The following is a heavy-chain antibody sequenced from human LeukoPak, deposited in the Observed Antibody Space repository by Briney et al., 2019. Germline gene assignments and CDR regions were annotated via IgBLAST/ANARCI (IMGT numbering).Heavy chain of an antibody. CDR2: IYTSGST. J-gene: IGHJ6*03. CDR1: GGSISSYY. Sequence: PSETLSLTCTVSGGSISSYYWSWIRQPAGKGLEWIGRIYTSGSTNYNPSLKSRVTMSVDTSKNQFSLKLSSVTAADTAVYYCARLSGTEDYYYYMDVWGKGTTVTVSS. V-gene: IGHV4-4*07. D-gene: IGHD1/OR15-1a*01. CDR3: ARLSGTEDYYYYMDV.